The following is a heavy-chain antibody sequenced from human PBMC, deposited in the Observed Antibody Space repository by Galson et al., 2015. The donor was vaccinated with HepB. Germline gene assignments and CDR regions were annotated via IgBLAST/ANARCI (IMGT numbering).Heavy chain of an antibody. CDR1: GFTFSSHG. Sequence: SLRLSCAASGFTFSSHGMHWVRQAPGKGLEWVAVISYDGSNKYYADSVKGRFTISRDNSKNTLYLQMNSLRAEDTAVYYCAKGCGGNYCLGYYYMDVWGKGTTVTVSS. CDR3: AKGCGGNYCLGYYYMDV. V-gene: IGHV3-30*18. J-gene: IGHJ6*03. D-gene: IGHD4-11*01. CDR2: ISYDGSNK.